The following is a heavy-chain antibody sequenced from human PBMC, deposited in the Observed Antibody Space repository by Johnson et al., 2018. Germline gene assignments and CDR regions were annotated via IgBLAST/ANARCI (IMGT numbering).Heavy chain of an antibody. J-gene: IGHJ1*01. CDR2: IRSKANNYAI. Sequence: VQLVQSGGGLVQPGGSLKLSCAASGFSFSGSPMHWVRQASGKGLEWVGRIRSKANNYAIADGASVKGRFTIARDDSKNTAYLQMNSLNTGATAVDYFTRSDYSGTYFSWGQGTRVTVSS. CDR1: GFSFSGSP. D-gene: IGHD1-26*01. CDR3: TRSDYSGTYFS. V-gene: IGHV3-73*01.